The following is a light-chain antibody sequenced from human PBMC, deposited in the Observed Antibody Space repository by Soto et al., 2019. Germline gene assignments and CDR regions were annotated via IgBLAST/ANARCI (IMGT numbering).Light chain of an antibody. CDR2: SAT. J-gene: IGKJ1*01. V-gene: IGKV1-39*01. CDR1: QSFSNY. Sequence: DIQMTQSPSSVSASVGDRVTITCRTSQSFSNYLAWYQHRPGKAPKLLIYSATVLQSGVPSRFSGSGSGTDFTLPISRLQPEDSATYYCQQTYPIPWTFGQGTRVEIK. CDR3: QQTYPIPWT.